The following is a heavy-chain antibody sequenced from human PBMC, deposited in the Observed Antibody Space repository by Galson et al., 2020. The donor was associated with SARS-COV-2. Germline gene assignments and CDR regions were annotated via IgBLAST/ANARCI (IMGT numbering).Heavy chain of an antibody. CDR2: VSYGGGS. CDR1: GGSVSSDRYY. Sequence: SETLSLTCTVSGGSVSSDRYYWSWIRQPPGKGQEWIGYVSYGGGSSYNPSLKSRVTISVDTSKNQFSLKVSSVTATDTALYYCARETYDSSGYYYDYWGQGTLVTVSS. V-gene: IGHV4-61*01. CDR3: ARETYDSSGYYYDY. D-gene: IGHD3-22*01. J-gene: IGHJ4*02.